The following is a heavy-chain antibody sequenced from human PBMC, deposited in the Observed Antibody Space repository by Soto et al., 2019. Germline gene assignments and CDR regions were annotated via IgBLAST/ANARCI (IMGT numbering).Heavy chain of an antibody. V-gene: IGHV3-33*01. CDR3: ARDWGPSYDSSGYYYGYFDY. D-gene: IGHD3-22*01. CDR1: GFTFSSYG. CDR2: IWYDGSNK. J-gene: IGHJ4*02. Sequence: QVQLVESGGGVVQPGRSLRLSCAASGFTFSSYGMHWVRQAPGKGLEWVAVIWYDGSNKYYADSVKGRFTISRDNSKNTLYLQMNSLRAEDTAVYYCARDWGPSYDSSGYYYGYFDYWGQGTLVTVSS.